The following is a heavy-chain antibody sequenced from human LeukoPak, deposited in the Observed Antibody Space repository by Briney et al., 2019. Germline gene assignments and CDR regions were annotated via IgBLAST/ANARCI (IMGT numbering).Heavy chain of an antibody. CDR1: GYPVNNYG. V-gene: IGHV1-18*01. CDR2: ISAYNGDT. D-gene: IGHD4-17*01. J-gene: IGHJ4*02. CDR3: ARGVYGDGSFDY. Sequence: ASVKVSCKASGYPVNNYGINWVRQAPGQGLEWMGWISAYNGDTKYAQKFWGRVTVTTDTPTATAYMELRSLRSDDTAVYYCARGVYGDGSFDYWGQGALVTVSS.